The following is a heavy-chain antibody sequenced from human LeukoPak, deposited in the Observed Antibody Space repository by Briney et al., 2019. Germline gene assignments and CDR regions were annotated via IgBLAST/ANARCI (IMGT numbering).Heavy chain of an antibody. CDR2: IRGNGGGT. J-gene: IGHJ4*02. D-gene: IGHD3-3*01. CDR1: GFTFSAYA. CDR3: ARVGQYYDFWSGFDF. Sequence: GGSLRLSCAASGFTFSAYAMTWVRQAPGKGLEWVSIIRGNGGGTYYADSVKGRFNIFRDNSENTLYLQMNSLRVDDTAVYHCARVGQYYDFWSGFDFWGQGALVIVSS. V-gene: IGHV3-23*01.